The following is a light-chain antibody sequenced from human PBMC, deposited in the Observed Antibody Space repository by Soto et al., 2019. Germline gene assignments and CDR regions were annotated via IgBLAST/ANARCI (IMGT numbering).Light chain of an antibody. CDR2: DVN. Sequence: QSALTQPPSASGSPGQSVTISCTGTLSDVGGQNLVSWYRQDPGKAPKLLIYDVNQRPSGVPDRFSGSKSASTAYLTVSGLQAEDEANYYCSSYTGTNVIFGGGTKLTVL. V-gene: IGLV2-8*01. CDR3: SSYTGTNVI. CDR1: LSDVGGQNL. J-gene: IGLJ2*01.